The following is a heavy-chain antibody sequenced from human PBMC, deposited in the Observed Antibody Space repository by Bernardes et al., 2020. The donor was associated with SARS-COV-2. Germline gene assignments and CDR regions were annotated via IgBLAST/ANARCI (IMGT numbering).Heavy chain of an antibody. V-gene: IGHV4-39*01. Sequence: TLSLTCTVSGGSIISSSFHWAWIRQPPGKGLVWIGHVYYTRGTYSNPSLRSRVTISADTSRNQFSLKLTPVTAADTAVYYCSSRSTTVGNGMDVCGQGTTATVSS. CDR2: VYYTRGT. CDR1: GGSIISSSFH. CDR3: SSRSTTVGNGMDV. D-gene: IGHD4-4*01. J-gene: IGHJ6*02.